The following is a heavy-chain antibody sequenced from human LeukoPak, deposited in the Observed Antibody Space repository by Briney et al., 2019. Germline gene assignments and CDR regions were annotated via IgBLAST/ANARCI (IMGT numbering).Heavy chain of an antibody. Sequence: GGSLRLSCAASGLTFSDYYMSWIRQAPGKGLEWVSYISSSSSYTNYADSVKGRFTISRDNSKNTLYLQMNSLRAEDTAAYYCAKGPRTLSSGGYYMPHFDYWGQGTVVSVSS. J-gene: IGHJ4*02. CDR1: GLTFSDYY. CDR3: AKGPRTLSSGGYYMPHFDY. V-gene: IGHV3-11*05. CDR2: ISSSSSYT. D-gene: IGHD1-26*01.